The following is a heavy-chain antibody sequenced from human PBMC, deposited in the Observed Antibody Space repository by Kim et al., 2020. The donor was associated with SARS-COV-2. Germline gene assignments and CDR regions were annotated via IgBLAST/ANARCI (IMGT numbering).Heavy chain of an antibody. J-gene: IGHJ3*02. CDR1: GFTFSSYG. V-gene: IGHV3-30*18. CDR3: AKATLYYDSSGYLFPDAFDI. Sequence: GGSLRLSCAASGFTFSSYGMHWVRQAPGKGLEWVAVISYDGSNKYYADSVKGRFTISRDNSKNTLYLQMNSLRAEDTAVYYCAKATLYYDSSGYLFPDAFDIWGQGTMVTVSS. CDR2: ISYDGSNK. D-gene: IGHD3-22*01.